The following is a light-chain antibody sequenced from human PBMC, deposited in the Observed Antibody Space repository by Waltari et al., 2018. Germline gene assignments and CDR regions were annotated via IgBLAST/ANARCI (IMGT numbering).Light chain of an antibody. Sequence: QSALTQPASVSGSPGQSITISCTGTSSDVGGYNYVSWYQQNPGKAPKLMIYDVSKRPSGVSNRFSVSKSGNTASLTISGLQAEDEADYYCSSYTSSSTLVLFGGGTKLTVL. V-gene: IGLV2-14*01. J-gene: IGLJ2*01. CDR2: DVS. CDR1: SSDVGGYNY. CDR3: SSYTSSSTLVL.